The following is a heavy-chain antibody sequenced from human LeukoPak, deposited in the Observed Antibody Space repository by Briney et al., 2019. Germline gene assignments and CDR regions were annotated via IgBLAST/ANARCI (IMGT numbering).Heavy chain of an antibody. J-gene: IGHJ3*02. Sequence: PSQTLSLTCTVSGGSISSGGYYWSWIRQHPGKGLEWIGYIYYSGSTYYNPSLKSRLTISVDTSKNQFSLKLSSVTAADTAVYYCARDERYCSGGSCHPGAFDIWGQGTMVTVSS. CDR3: ARDERYCSGGSCHPGAFDI. D-gene: IGHD2-15*01. CDR2: IYYSGST. CDR1: GGSISSGGYY. V-gene: IGHV4-31*03.